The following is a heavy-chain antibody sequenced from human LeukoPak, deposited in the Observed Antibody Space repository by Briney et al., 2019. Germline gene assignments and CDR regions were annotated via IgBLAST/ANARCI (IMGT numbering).Heavy chain of an antibody. V-gene: IGHV3-21*01. CDR1: GFTFSSYS. Sequence: VGSLRLSCAASGFTFSSYSMNWVRQAPGKGLEWVSSISSSSSYIYYADSVKGRFTISRDNAKNSLYLQMNSLRAEDTAVYYCAKCRDGYNLDAFDIWGQGTMVTVSS. CDR3: AKCRDGYNLDAFDI. D-gene: IGHD5-24*01. CDR2: ISSSSSYI. J-gene: IGHJ3*02.